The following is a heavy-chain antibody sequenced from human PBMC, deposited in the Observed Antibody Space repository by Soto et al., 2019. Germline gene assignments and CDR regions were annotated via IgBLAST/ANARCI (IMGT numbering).Heavy chain of an antibody. J-gene: IGHJ4*02. CDR2: FSAGGRA. D-gene: IGHD4-17*01. Sequence: DVQLLESGGALVRPGGSLRLSCAASGFSFNNYALSWVRQAPGKGLEWVSTFSAGGRAYYAASVQGRFTSARDSSQVTVHLKIMDLRPEDTAVYYCAGESLPDLYGDTRLDDWGQGTRVTVSS. CDR1: GFSFNNYA. V-gene: IGHV3-23*01. CDR3: AGESLPDLYGDTRLDD.